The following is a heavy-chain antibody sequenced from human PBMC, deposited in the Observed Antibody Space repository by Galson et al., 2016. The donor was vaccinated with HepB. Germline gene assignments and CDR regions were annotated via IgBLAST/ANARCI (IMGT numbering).Heavy chain of an antibody. CDR3: ARDNDWAFDY. V-gene: IGHV3-74*01. CDR1: GFTFGNYW. Sequence: SLRLSCAASGFTFGNYWMHWVRQAPGKGPVWVSRISPDGSSTSYADSVKGRFTISRDNAKNTLYLQMSSLRAEDTAVYYCARDNDWAFDYWGQGILVTV. J-gene: IGHJ4*02. CDR2: ISPDGSST. D-gene: IGHD1-1*01.